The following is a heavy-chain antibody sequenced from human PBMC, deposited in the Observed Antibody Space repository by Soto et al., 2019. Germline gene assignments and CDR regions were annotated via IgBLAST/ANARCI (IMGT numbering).Heavy chain of an antibody. J-gene: IGHJ6*02. CDR2: IDPSDSYT. CDR1: GYSFTSYW. D-gene: IGHD5-18*01. Sequence: PGESLKISCKGSGYSFTSYWISWVRQMPGKGLEWMGRIDPSDSYTNYSPSFQGHVTISADKSISTAYLQWSSLKASDTAMYYCARRRVDTAMVNYYYGMDVWGQGTKVTVSS. CDR3: ARRRVDTAMVNYYYGMDV. V-gene: IGHV5-10-1*01.